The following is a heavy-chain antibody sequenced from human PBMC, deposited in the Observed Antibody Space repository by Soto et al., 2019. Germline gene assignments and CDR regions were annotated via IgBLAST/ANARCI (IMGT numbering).Heavy chain of an antibody. J-gene: IGHJ6*02. CDR2: VIPIFGTA. V-gene: IGHV1-69*01. CDR3: ARTPSTKNYYYYCMDV. Sequence: QVQPVQSGAEVKKPGSSVKVSCKASGGTFRSYAISWVRQAPGQGLEWMGGVIPIFGTANYEQKVQGRVTITADESTSPAYMELSRLRSEDTAVYYCARTPSTKNYYYYCMDVWGQGTTVTVSS. CDR1: GGTFRSYA.